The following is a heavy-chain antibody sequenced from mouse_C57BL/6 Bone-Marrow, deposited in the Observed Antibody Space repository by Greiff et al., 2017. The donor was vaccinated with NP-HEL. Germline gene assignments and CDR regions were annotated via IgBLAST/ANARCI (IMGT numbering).Heavy chain of an antibody. CDR2: INHNNGGT. CDR1: GYTFTDYY. CDR3: ARVEGYGAMDY. D-gene: IGHD2-3*01. J-gene: IGHJ4*01. V-gene: IGHV1-26*01. Sequence: EVQLQQSGPELVKPGASVKISCKASGYTFTDYYMNWVKQSHGKSLEWIGDINHNNGGTSYNQKFKGKATLTVDKSSSTAYMELRSLTSEDSAVYYCARVEGYGAMDYWGQGTSVTVSS.